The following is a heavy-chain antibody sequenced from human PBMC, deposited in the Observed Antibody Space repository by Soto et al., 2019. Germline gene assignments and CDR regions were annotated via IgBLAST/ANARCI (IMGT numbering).Heavy chain of an antibody. CDR3: ARDWTHYDSSGPADY. CDR1: GYTFTSYP. D-gene: IGHD3-22*01. V-gene: IGHV1-3*01. J-gene: IGHJ4*02. Sequence: ASVKVSCKASGYTFTSYPMHWVRQAPGQGLEWMGWINAANGDTKYSQKFQGRVTITRDPSAITAYMELSSLRSEDTAVYYCARDWTHYDSSGPADYWGQATLVTVSS. CDR2: INAANGDT.